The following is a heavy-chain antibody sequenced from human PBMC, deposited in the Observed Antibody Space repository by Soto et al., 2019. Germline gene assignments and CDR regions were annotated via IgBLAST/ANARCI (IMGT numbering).Heavy chain of an antibody. Sequence: EVQLVESGGGLVQPGRSLRLSCAASGFTFDDYAMHWVRQAPGKGLEWVSGISWNSGSIGYADSVKGRFTISRDNAKNYLYLQMNSLRADDTALYYCAKDMVSAAAGDYYFDYWGQGTLVTVSS. D-gene: IGHD6-13*01. J-gene: IGHJ4*02. V-gene: IGHV3-9*01. CDR2: ISWNSGSI. CDR1: GFTFDDYA. CDR3: AKDMVSAAAGDYYFDY.